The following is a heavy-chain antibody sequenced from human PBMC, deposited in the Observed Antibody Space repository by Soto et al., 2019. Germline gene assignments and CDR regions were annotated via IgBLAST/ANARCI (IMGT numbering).Heavy chain of an antibody. CDR1: GFTFSNYY. Sequence: EAQLVESGGALVQPGGSLRLSCAASGFTFSNYYMSWFRQAPGKGLQWVASINQDGSEKYSVDSVKGRFTISRDNGKNSVYLQMNSLRVGDTAVYYCARYVGEIWGHGTKVTVSS. V-gene: IGHV3-7*03. J-gene: IGHJ3*02. D-gene: IGHD2-15*01. CDR3: ARYVGEI. CDR2: INQDGSEK.